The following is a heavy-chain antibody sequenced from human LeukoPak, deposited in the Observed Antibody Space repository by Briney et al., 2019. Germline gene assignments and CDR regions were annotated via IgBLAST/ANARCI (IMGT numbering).Heavy chain of an antibody. CDR3: ARGSRGVAYRPNFDY. J-gene: IGHJ4*02. V-gene: IGHV1-18*01. D-gene: IGHD2-8*02. CDR1: GYTFTTYG. CDR2: ISAYNGNT. Sequence: ASVKVSCKASGYTFTTYGITWVRQAPGQGLEWMGWISAYNGNTNYAQKLQGRVTMTTDTSTSTAYMELRSLRSDDTAVYYCARGSRGVAYRPNFDYWGQGTLVTVSS.